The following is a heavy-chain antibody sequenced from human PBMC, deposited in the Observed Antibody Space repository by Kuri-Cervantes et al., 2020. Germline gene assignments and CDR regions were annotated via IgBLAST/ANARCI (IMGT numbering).Heavy chain of an antibody. V-gene: IGHV3-23*01. J-gene: IGHJ4*02. CDR3: ARDHLGRGSGTYYVY. CDR2: ISGRGGST. D-gene: IGHD3-10*01. Sequence: GESLKISCAASGFTFSSYAMSWVRQAPGKGLEWVSAISGRGGSTYYADSVKGRFTISRDTSKNTLYLQMNSLRAEDTAMYYCARDHLGRGSGTYYVYWGQGTLVTVSS. CDR1: GFTFSSYA.